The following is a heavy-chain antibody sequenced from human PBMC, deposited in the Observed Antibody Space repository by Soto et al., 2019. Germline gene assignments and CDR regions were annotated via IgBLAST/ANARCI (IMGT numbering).Heavy chain of an antibody. CDR3: ARDRCSSTSCYTTYYYYYGMDV. D-gene: IGHD2-2*02. Sequence: SVKFSCKASGGTFSSYAISWVRQAPGQWLEWMGGIIPIFFTANYAQKFQCIVTITADESTSTAYMELSSLRSEDTAVYYCARDRCSSTSCYTTYYYYYGMDVWGQGTTVTVSS. CDR1: GGTFSSYA. CDR2: IIPIFFTA. V-gene: IGHV1-69*01. J-gene: IGHJ6*02.